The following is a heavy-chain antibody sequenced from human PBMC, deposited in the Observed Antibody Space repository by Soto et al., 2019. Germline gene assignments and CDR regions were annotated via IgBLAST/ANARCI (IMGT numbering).Heavy chain of an antibody. CDR1: GFTFSSYS. Sequence: EVQLVESGGGLVKPGGSLRLSCAASGFTFSSYSMNWVRQAPGKGLEWVSSISSSSSYIYYADSVKGRFTISRDNAKNSLYLQMNSLRAEDTAVYYCARDLPHSDIVVVPAATRGLDFSSVPDRRARNYFDYWGQGTLVTVSS. CDR2: ISSSSSYI. D-gene: IGHD2-2*01. J-gene: IGHJ4*02. CDR3: ARDLPHSDIVVVPAATRGLDFSSVPDRRARNYFDY. V-gene: IGHV3-21*01.